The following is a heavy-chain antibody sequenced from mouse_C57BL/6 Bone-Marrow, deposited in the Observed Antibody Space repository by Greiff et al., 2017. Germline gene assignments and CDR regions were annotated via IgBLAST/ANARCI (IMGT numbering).Heavy chain of an antibody. V-gene: IGHV1-64*01. J-gene: IGHJ2*01. CDR1: GYTFTSYW. D-gene: IGHD2-3*01. CDR2: IHPDSGST. CDR3: AREWLLHFDY. Sequence: QVQLQQPGAELVKPGASVKLSCKASGYTFTSYWMHWVKQRPGQGLEWIGMIHPDSGSTNYNEKFKSKATLTVDKSSSTAYMQLSSLTSEDSAVYYCAREWLLHFDYWGQGTTLTVSS.